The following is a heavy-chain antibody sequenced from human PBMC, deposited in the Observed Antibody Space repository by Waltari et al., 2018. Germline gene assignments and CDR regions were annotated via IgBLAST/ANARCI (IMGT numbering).Heavy chain of an antibody. V-gene: IGHV1-69*13. CDR3: AREGSGSYYRDYYYYMDV. CDR2: LIPIFGTA. J-gene: IGHJ6*03. CDR1: GGTFSSYA. Sequence: QVQLVQSGAEVKKPGSSVKVSCKASGGTFSSYAISWVRQAPGQGLEWMGGLIPIFGTANYAQKFQGRVTITADESTSTAYMDLSSLRSEDTAVYYCAREGSGSYYRDYYYYMDVWGKGTTVTVSS. D-gene: IGHD3-10*01.